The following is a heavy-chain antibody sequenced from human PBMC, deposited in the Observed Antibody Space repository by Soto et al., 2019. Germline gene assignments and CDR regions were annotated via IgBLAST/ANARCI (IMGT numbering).Heavy chain of an antibody. J-gene: IGHJ6*02. CDR2: INTGNGNT. CDR3: ARDLAFETLRFLERLPTPFYGMDV. Sequence: ASVKVSGKASGYTFTHYAMHWVRQAPGQRLEWMGWINTGNGNTKYSQKFQGRVTITRDTAASAVYMELSSLRSDDTAVYYCARDLAFETLRFLERLPTPFYGMDVWGQGTTVTVSS. CDR1: GYTFTHYA. D-gene: IGHD3-3*01. V-gene: IGHV1-3*04.